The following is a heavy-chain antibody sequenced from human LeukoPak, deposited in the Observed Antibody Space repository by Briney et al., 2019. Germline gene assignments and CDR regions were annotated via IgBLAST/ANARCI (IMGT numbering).Heavy chain of an antibody. J-gene: IGHJ4*02. Sequence: ASVKVSCKASGYTFTSYDINWARQATGQGLEWMGWMNPNSGNTGYAQKFQGRVTMTRNTSISTAYMELSSLRSEDTAVYYCATSTNYYDSSGTFDYWGQGTLVTVSS. CDR1: GYTFTSYD. CDR2: MNPNSGNT. V-gene: IGHV1-8*01. D-gene: IGHD3-22*01. CDR3: ATSTNYYDSSGTFDY.